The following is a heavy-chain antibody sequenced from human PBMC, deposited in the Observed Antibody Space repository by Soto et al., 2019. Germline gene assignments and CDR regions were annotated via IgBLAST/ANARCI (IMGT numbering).Heavy chain of an antibody. J-gene: IGHJ4*02. CDR2: INPNGGST. D-gene: IGHD3-9*01. V-gene: IGHV1-46*01. Sequence: QVQLVQSGAEVKKPGASVKVSCKASGYTFSSYYIHWVRQAPGQGLEWIGIINPNGGSTNYAQNFNGRRTRTTETSTATVYMDLSALTSDDTAMYYCARGLGLGDCWGKVTLVTVSS. CDR3: ARGLGLGDC. CDR1: GYTFSSYY.